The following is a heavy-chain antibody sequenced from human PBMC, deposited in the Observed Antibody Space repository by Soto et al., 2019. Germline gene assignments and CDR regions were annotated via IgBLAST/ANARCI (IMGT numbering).Heavy chain of an antibody. CDR2: IHGGGST. V-gene: IGHV3-53*01. CDR3: AGRLTTAASLDY. D-gene: IGHD3-16*01. CDR1: GFSVSNNH. Sequence: VPLVESGGGLIQPGGSLRLSCAASGFSVSNNHMTGVRQAAGKGLELVSFIHGGGSTSYADSVKGRFTISRDNSKNTLYLQMDSLRAEDTAKYYCAGRLTTAASLDYWGQGTLVTVSS. J-gene: IGHJ4*02.